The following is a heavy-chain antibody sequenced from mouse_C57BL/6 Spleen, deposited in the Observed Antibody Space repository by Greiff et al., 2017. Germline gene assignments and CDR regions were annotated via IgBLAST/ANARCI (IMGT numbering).Heavy chain of an antibody. J-gene: IGHJ1*03. V-gene: IGHV5-17*01. Sequence: EVKLVESGGGLVKPGGSLKLSCAASGFTFSDYGMHWVRQAPEKGLEWVAYISSGSSTIYYADTVKGRFTIARDNAKNTLFLQRTSLRSEDTAMYYCARDTTVVANWYFDVWGTGTTVTVSS. D-gene: IGHD1-1*01. CDR3: ARDTTVVANWYFDV. CDR2: ISSGSSTI. CDR1: GFTFSDYG.